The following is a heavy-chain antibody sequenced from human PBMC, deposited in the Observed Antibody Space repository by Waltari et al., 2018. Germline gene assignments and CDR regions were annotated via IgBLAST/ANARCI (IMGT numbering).Heavy chain of an antibody. J-gene: IGHJ2*01. CDR2: IYYSGST. CDR3: ARGDPYYYGSGGNWYFDL. V-gene: IGHV4-59*11. CDR1: GGSIRSHY. Sequence: QVQLQESGPGLVKPSETLSLTCTVSGGSIRSHYWSWIRQPPGKGLEWIGYIYYSGSTNYNPSRKSRVTISVDTSKNQFSLKLSSVTAADTAVYYCARGDPYYYGSGGNWYFDLWGRGTLVTVSS. D-gene: IGHD3-10*01.